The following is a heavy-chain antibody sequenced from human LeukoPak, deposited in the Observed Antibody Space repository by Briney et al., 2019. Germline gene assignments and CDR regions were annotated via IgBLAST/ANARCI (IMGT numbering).Heavy chain of an antibody. V-gene: IGHV3-74*01. J-gene: IGHJ4*02. CDR1: GFTVISYW. CDR2: INTDGSST. CDR3: ARGASASPSQFDY. Sequence: GGSLRLPCAASGFTVISYWMHWVRQAPGKGLVWVSRINTDGSSTTYADSVKGRFTISRDNAKNTLYLQMNSLRAEDTAVYYCARGASASPSQFDYWGQGTLVTVSS. D-gene: IGHD3-3*01.